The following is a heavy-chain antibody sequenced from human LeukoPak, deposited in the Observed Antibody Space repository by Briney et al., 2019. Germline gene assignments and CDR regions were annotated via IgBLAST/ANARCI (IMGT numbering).Heavy chain of an antibody. D-gene: IGHD3-22*01. CDR2: ISSGGSTI. CDR3: ARDEHYAYQGSNYYDSSGYNGY. J-gene: IGHJ4*02. Sequence: GGSLRLSCAASGFTFSSYAMSWVRQAPGKGLEWVSYISSGGSTIYYADSVKGRFTISRDNAKNSLYLQMNSLRAEDTAVYYCARDEHYAYQGSNYYDSSGYNGYWGQGTLVTVSS. V-gene: IGHV3-48*04. CDR1: GFTFSSYA.